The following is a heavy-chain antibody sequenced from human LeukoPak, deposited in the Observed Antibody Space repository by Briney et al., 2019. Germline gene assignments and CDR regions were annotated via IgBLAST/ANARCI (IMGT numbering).Heavy chain of an antibody. J-gene: IGHJ3*02. CDR1: GGSISSYY. Sequence: SETLSLTCTVSGGSISSYYWSWIRQPAGKGLEGIGRIYTSGSTNYNPSLKSRVTISVDKSKNQFSLKLSSVTAADTAVYYCAREWGGNSVDAFDIWGQGTMVTVSS. CDR3: AREWGGNSVDAFDI. CDR2: IYTSGST. V-gene: IGHV4-4*07. D-gene: IGHD4-23*01.